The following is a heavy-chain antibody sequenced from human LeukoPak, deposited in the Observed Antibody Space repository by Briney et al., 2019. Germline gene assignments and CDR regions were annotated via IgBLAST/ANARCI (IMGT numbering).Heavy chain of an antibody. CDR1: GFTFSRSW. CDR2: INDDGSTT. J-gene: IGHJ4*02. V-gene: IGHV3-74*01. D-gene: IGHD1-26*01. CDR3: TRGLYGSPGDN. Sequence: GGSLRLSCAASGFTFSRSWMHWVRQAPRKWLVWVSRINDDGSTTSYADSVKGRFTISRDNAKNTLFLQMNSLRGEDTAVYFCTRGLYGSPGDNWGQGTLVTVSS.